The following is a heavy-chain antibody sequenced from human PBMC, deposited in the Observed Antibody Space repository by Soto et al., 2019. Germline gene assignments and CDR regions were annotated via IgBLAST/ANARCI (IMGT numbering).Heavy chain of an antibody. CDR1: GYTFTNYG. D-gene: IGHD6-6*01. CDR2: ISAYNGDT. Sequence: QVQLLQSGAEVKKPGASVKVACKASGYTFTNYGLTLVRQAPGQGLDWMGWISAYNGDTHYTQRLQGRVTMTTDTSTSTAYMELRGLRSDDTAVYYCARVRQLGGYFYYYMDVWGKGTTVTVSS. CDR3: ARVRQLGGYFYYYMDV. J-gene: IGHJ6*03. V-gene: IGHV1-18*01.